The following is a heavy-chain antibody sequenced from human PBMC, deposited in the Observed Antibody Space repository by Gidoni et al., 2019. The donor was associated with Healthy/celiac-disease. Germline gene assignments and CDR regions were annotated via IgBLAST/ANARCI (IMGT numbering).Heavy chain of an antibody. V-gene: IGHV4-34*01. D-gene: IGHD6-6*01. J-gene: IGHJ4*02. CDR2: INHSGST. CDR3: ARGFFRSSSPLYITRWPYYFDY. Sequence: QVQLQQWGAGLLKPSETLSLTFAAYGGSFSGYYWSWIRQPPGKGLEWIGEINHSGSTKYNPSLKSRVTISVDTSKNQFSLKLSSVTAADTAVYYCARGFFRSSSPLYITRWPYYFDYWGQGTLVTVSS. CDR1: GGSFSGYY.